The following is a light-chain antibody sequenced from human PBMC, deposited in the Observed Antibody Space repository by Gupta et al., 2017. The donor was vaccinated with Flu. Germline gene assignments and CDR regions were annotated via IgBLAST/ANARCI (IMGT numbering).Light chain of an antibody. V-gene: IGKV4-1*01. Sequence: NCKSSQSVLYSSNNKNYLAWYQQKPGQPPKLLIYWASTRESGVPDRFSGSGSGTDFTLTSSSLQAEDVAVYYCQQYYSTPLTFGGGTKVEIK. J-gene: IGKJ4*01. CDR2: WAS. CDR1: QSVLYSSNNKNY. CDR3: QQYYSTPLT.